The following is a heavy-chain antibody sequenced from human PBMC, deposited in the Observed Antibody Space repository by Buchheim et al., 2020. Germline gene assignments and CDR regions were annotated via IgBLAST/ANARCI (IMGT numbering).Heavy chain of an antibody. CDR1: GGSFSGYY. V-gene: IGHV4-34*01. CDR3: ARAAVYYVWGSYRYHNWFDP. J-gene: IGHJ5*02. Sequence: QVQLQQWGAGLLKPSETLSLTCAVYGGSFSGYYWSWIRQPPGKGLEWIGEINHSGSTNYNPSLKSRVTISVDTSKNQFSLKLSSVTAADTAVYYCARAAVYYVWGSYRYHNWFDPWGQGTL. CDR2: INHSGST. D-gene: IGHD3-16*02.